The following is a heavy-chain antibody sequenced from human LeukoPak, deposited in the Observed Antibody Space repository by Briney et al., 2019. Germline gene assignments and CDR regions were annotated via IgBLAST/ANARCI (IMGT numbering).Heavy chain of an antibody. CDR1: GFPYSRYA. J-gene: IGHJ4*02. CDR3: AKRGSSWYGSDY. D-gene: IGHD6-13*01. CDR2: ISGSGGST. V-gene: IGHV3-23*01. Sequence: GGSLRLSCAASGFPYSRYAMSWVRQAPGKALEWGSAISGSGGSTYYADSVKGRFTISRDNSKNTLYLQMNSLRAEDTAVYYCAKRGSSWYGSDYWGQGTLVTVSS.